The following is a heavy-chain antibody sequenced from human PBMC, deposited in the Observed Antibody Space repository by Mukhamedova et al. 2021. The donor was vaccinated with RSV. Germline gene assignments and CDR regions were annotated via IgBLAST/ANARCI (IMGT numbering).Heavy chain of an antibody. CDR3: ARDTYSGSYWGWFDH. CDR2: IYHSGST. Sequence: GKGLEWIGSIYHSGSTYYNPSLKSRVTISVDTSKNQFSLKLSSVTAADTAVYYCARDTYSGSYWGWFDHWGQGTLVTVS. D-gene: IGHD1-26*01. J-gene: IGHJ5*02. V-gene: IGHV4-38-2*02.